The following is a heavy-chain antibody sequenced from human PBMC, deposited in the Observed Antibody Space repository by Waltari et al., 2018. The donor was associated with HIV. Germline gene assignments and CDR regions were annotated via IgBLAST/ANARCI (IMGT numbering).Heavy chain of an antibody. CDR3: ARVSGWSRPYVDY. V-gene: IGHV4-34*01. D-gene: IGHD6-19*01. CDR1: GGSFSGYY. CDR2: INHSGSN. J-gene: IGHJ4*02. Sequence: QVQLQQWGAGLLKPSETLSLTCAVYGGSFSGYYLSWIRQHPGKWLEWIGEINHSGSNNCRPSRKRRGIISVDTSKNQFSLTVSSVHAADTAVYYWARVSGWSRPYVDYWGQGTLVTVSS.